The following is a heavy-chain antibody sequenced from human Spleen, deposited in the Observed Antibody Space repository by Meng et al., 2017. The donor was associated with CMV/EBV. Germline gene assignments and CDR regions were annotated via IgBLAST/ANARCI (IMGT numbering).Heavy chain of an antibody. D-gene: IGHD3-22*01. V-gene: IGHV3-30-3*01. CDR1: GCTCSTYA. Sequence: SGCTCSTYALHWVRQTPGKGLEWVAVISYDGSNKYYADSVKGRFTISRDNSKNTLHLQMNTLRAEDTALYYCARGGYYDSSGQNWFDPWGQGTLVTVSS. CDR2: ISYDGSNK. CDR3: ARGGYYDSSGQNWFDP. J-gene: IGHJ5*02.